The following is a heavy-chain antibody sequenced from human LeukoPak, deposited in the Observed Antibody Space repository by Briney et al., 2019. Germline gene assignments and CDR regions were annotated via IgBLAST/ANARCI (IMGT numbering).Heavy chain of an antibody. Sequence: PGGSLRLSCAASGFTFSSYAMSWVRQAPGKGLEWVSAISGSGGSTYYADSVKGRFTISRDNSKNTLYLQMNSLRAEDTAVYYCAKDLWDTGNYKGWYFDLWGRGTLVTVSS. CDR2: ISGSGGST. D-gene: IGHD4-11*01. CDR1: GFTFSSYA. CDR3: AKDLWDTGNYKGWYFDL. V-gene: IGHV3-23*01. J-gene: IGHJ2*01.